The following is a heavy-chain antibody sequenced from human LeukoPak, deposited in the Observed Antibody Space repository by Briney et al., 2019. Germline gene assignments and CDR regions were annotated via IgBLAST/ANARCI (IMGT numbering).Heavy chain of an antibody. CDR1: GFTFSSYA. V-gene: IGHV3-30-3*01. CDR2: ISYDGSNK. D-gene: IGHD1/OR15-1a*01. Sequence: GGSLRLSCAASGFTFSSYAMHWGRQAPGKGLEWVAVISYDGSNKYYADSVKGRFTISRDNSRNTLYLQMNSLRAEDTAVYYCAENSALEYWGQGTLVTVSS. J-gene: IGHJ4*02. CDR3: AENSALEY.